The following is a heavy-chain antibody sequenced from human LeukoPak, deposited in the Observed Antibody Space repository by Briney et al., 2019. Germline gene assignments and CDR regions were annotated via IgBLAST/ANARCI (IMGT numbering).Heavy chain of an antibody. CDR3: ARGGYYYDSSGYYRFDY. CDR2: IIPIFGTA. D-gene: IGHD3-22*01. Sequence: ASVKVSCKASGGTFSSYAISWVRQAPGQGLEWMGGIIPIFGTANYAQKFQRRVTITADESTSTAYMELSSLRSEDTAVYYCARGGYYYDSSGYYRFDYWGQGTLVTVSS. V-gene: IGHV1-69*13. CDR1: GGTFSSYA. J-gene: IGHJ4*02.